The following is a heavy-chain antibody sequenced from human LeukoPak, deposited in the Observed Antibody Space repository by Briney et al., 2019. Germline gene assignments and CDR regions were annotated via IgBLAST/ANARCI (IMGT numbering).Heavy chain of an antibody. CDR3: ARDPSGIAVAGTNY. CDR2: MNPNSGNT. Sequence: ASVKVSCKASGYTFTSYDINWVRQATGQGLEWMGWMNPNSGNTGYAQKFQGRVTMARNTSISTAYMELSSLRSEDTAVYYCARDPSGIAVAGTNYWGQGTLVTVSS. V-gene: IGHV1-8*01. D-gene: IGHD6-19*01. CDR1: GYTFTSYD. J-gene: IGHJ4*02.